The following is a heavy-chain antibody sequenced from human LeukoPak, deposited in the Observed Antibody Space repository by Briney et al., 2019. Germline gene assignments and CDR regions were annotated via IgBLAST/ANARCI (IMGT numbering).Heavy chain of an antibody. D-gene: IGHD6-13*01. J-gene: IGHJ6*04. Sequence: SETLSLTCAVYGVSFSGYYWSWIRQPPGKGLEWIGEINHSGSTNYNPSLKSRVTISVDTSKNQFSLKLSSVTAADTAVYYCTRHRSRKMDVWGKGTTVTISS. CDR1: GVSFSGYY. V-gene: IGHV4-34*01. CDR2: INHSGST. CDR3: TRHRSRKMDV.